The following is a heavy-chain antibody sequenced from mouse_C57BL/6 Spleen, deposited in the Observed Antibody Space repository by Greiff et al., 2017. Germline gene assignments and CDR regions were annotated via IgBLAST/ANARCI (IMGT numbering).Heavy chain of an antibody. CDR1: GYTFTSYW. Sequence: QVQLQQSGAELVKPGASVKLSCKASGYTFTSYWMQWVKQRPGQGLEWIGEIDPSDSYTNYNQKFKGEATLTVDKSSSTAYVQLSSLTSEDSAVYYCASKTAQDPYYFDYWGKGTTVTVSS. J-gene: IGHJ2*01. V-gene: IGHV1-50*01. CDR2: IDPSDSYT. D-gene: IGHD3-2*02. CDR3: ASKTAQDPYYFDY.